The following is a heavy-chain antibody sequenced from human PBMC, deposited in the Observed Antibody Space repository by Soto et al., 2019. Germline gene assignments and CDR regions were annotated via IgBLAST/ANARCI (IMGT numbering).Heavy chain of an antibody. CDR1: GYTFTSYG. J-gene: IGHJ3*02. CDR3: ARDYYYDFWSGYDHAFDI. CDR2: ISAYNGNT. V-gene: IGHV1-18*01. Sequence: QVQLVQSGAEVKKPGASVKVSCKASGYTFTSYGISWVRQAPGQGLEWMGWISAYNGNTNYAQKLQGRVTMTTDTSTSTAYMELRSLRSDDTAVYYCARDYYYDFWSGYDHAFDIWGQVTMVTVSS. D-gene: IGHD3-3*01.